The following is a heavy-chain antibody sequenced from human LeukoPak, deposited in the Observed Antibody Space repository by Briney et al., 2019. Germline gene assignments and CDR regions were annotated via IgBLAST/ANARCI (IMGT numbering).Heavy chain of an antibody. V-gene: IGHV3-64*01. J-gene: IGHJ4*02. CDR1: GFTFSSHA. CDR3: ARGAKGDLYDY. Sequence: PGGSLRLSCAASGFTFSSHAMHWVRQAPGKGLEYVSAISSNGDSTYYANSVKGRFTISRDNSKNTLYLQMGSLRAEDMAVYYCARGAKGDLYDYWGQGTLVTVSS. D-gene: IGHD2-21*01. CDR2: ISSNGDST.